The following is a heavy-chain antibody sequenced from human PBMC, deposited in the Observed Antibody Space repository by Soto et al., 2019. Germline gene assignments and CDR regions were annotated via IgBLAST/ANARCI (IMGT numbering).Heavy chain of an antibody. J-gene: IGHJ6*03. V-gene: IGHV4-31*03. Sequence: SETLSLTCTVSGGSISSGGYYWSWDRQHPGKGLEWIGYIYYSGSTYYNPSLKSRVTISVDTSKNQFSLKLSSVTAADTAVYYCARTFYGDYVDYYYYMDVWGKGTTVTVSS. CDR1: GGSISSGGYY. CDR2: IYYSGST. CDR3: ARTFYGDYVDYYYYMDV. D-gene: IGHD4-17*01.